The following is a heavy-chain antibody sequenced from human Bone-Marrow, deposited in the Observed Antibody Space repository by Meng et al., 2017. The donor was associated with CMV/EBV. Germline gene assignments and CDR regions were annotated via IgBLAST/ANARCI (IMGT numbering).Heavy chain of an antibody. CDR3: ARDIRGSYSVYYYGMDV. CDR1: GFTFSSYA. CDR2: ISGSGGST. D-gene: IGHD1-26*01. J-gene: IGHJ6*02. V-gene: IGHV3-23*01. Sequence: GASLKIFGAASGFTFSSYAMSWVRQAPGKGLEWVSAISGSGGSTYYADSVKGRFTISRDNSKNTLYLQMNSLRAEDTAVYYCARDIRGSYSVYYYGMDVWGQGTTVTVSS.